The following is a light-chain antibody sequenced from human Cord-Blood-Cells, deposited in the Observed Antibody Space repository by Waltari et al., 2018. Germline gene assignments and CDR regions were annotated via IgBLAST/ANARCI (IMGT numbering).Light chain of an antibody. J-gene: IGLJ2*01. Sequence: QSALTHPPSASGSPGQSLTISCTGTSSDVGGHNYVSWYQQHPGKAPKLMIYEVSKRPSGVPDRFSGSKSGNTASLTVSGLQAEDEADYYCSSYAGSNNLVFGGGTKLTVL. CDR2: EVS. V-gene: IGLV2-8*01. CDR3: SSYAGSNNLV. CDR1: SSDVGGHNY.